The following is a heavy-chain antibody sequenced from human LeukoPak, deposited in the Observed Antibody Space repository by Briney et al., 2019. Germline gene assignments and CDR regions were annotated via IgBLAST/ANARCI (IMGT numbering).Heavy chain of an antibody. Sequence: PGGSLRLSCAASGFTFSDYYMSWIRQAPGKGLEWVSYISSSGSTIYYADSVKGRFTIFRDNAKNSLYLQMNSLRAEDTAVYYCARDPEYSSSPGWFDPWGQGTLVTVSS. CDR3: ARDPEYSSSPGWFDP. CDR2: ISSSGSTI. CDR1: GFTFSDYY. V-gene: IGHV3-11*04. D-gene: IGHD6-6*01. J-gene: IGHJ5*02.